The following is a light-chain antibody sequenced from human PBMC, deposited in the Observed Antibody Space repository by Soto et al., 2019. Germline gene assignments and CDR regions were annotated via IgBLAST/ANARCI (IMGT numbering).Light chain of an antibody. J-gene: IGKJ1*01. CDR2: AAS. CDR1: QNIDIY. Sequence: DIQMTQSPSSLSASVGDRVTITCRASQNIDIYLSWYQQKPGKAPKILIYAASTLQSGVPSRFSGSGSGTDFTLSISSLQPEDFGTYYCQQSSGSPTFGQGTKVEIK. CDR3: QQSSGSPT. V-gene: IGKV1-39*01.